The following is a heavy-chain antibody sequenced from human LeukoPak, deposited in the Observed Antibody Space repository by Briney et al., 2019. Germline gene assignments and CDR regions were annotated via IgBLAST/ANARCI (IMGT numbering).Heavy chain of an antibody. CDR3: ATYSTGFDI. V-gene: IGHV4-34*01. J-gene: IGHJ3*02. CDR2: INHRGST. CDR1: GGSFSDYY. D-gene: IGHD6-19*01. Sequence: SSETLSLTCAVYGGSFSDYYWTWIRQPPGKGLEWIGEINHRGSTHYNPSLKSRDTISVDTSKKQFSLKLSSVTAADTAVYYCATYSTGFDIWGQGTVVTVSS.